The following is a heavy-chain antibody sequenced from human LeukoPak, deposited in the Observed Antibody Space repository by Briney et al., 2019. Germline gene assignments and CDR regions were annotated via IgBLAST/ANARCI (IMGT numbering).Heavy chain of an antibody. J-gene: IGHJ4*02. CDR3: AKDYYYDSSSYPVYFDY. Sequence: GGTLRLSCAASGFTFDDYAMHWVRQAQGKGQELDSGVSWYSGSIAYADPVKGRCTISRDNAKNSLYLQMNSLRAEDTAFYYCAKDYYYDSSSYPVYFDYWGQGTLVTVSS. D-gene: IGHD3-22*01. CDR1: GFTFDDYA. CDR2: VSWYSGSI. V-gene: IGHV3-9*01.